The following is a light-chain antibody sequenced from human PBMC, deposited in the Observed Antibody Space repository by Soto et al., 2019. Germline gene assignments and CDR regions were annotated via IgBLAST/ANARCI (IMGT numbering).Light chain of an antibody. V-gene: IGLV2-8*01. Sequence: QSLLTQPPSASGSPGHSFTISCTGTSSDVGGYNYVSWYQQHPGKAPKLMIYEVSKRPSGVPDRFSGSKSGNTASLTVSGLQAEDEADYYCSSYAGSNNYVFGTGTKVTVL. CDR3: SSYAGSNNYV. CDR1: SSDVGGYNY. CDR2: EVS. J-gene: IGLJ1*01.